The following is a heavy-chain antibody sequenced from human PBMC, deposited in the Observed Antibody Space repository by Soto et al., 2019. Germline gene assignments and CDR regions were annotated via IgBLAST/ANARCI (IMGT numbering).Heavy chain of an antibody. Sequence: PSETLSLTCTVSGGSISSGDYYWSWIRQPPGKGLEWIGYIYYSGSTYYNPSLKSRVTISVDTSKNQFSLKLSSVTAADTAVYYCARARRGYSNGWYDYWGQGTLVTVSS. CDR2: IYYSGST. J-gene: IGHJ4*02. V-gene: IGHV4-30-4*01. CDR1: GGSISSGDYY. CDR3: ARARRGYSNGWYDY. D-gene: IGHD6-19*01.